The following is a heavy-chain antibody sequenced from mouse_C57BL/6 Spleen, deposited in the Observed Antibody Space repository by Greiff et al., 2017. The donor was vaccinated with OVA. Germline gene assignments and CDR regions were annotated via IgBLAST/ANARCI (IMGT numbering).Heavy chain of an antibody. V-gene: IGHV1-64*01. CDR2: IHPNSGST. CDR3: APYDYDVVEDYAMDY. Sequence: QVQLQQPGAELVKPGASVKLSCKASGYTFTSYWMHWVKQRPGQGLAWIGMIHPNSGSTNYNEKFKSKATLTVDKSSSTAYMQLSSLTSEDSAVYYCAPYDYDVVEDYAMDYWGQGTSVTVSS. CDR1: GYTFTSYW. D-gene: IGHD2-4*01. J-gene: IGHJ4*01.